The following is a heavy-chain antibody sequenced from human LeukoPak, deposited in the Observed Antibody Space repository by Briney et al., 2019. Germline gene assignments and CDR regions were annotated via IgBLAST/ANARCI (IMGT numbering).Heavy chain of an antibody. V-gene: IGHV3-7*03. D-gene: IGHD3-16*01. CDR3: ARAVMRYYYYMDV. CDR1: GFTFSDYW. J-gene: IGHJ6*03. Sequence: PGGSLRLSCAASGFTFSDYWMSWVRQAPGKGLEWVANIKQDGSEKYYVDSVKGRFTISRDNAKNSLYLQMNSLRAEDTAVYYCARAVMRYYYYMDVWGKGTTVTVSS. CDR2: IKQDGSEK.